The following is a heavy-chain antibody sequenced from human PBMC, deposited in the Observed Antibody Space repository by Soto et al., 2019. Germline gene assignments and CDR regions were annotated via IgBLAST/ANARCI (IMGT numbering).Heavy chain of an antibody. CDR2: ISSSSSTI. Sequence: VQLVQSGAEVKKPGASVKVSCKASGYTFSSYSMNWVRQAPGKGLEWVSYISSSSSTIYYADSVKGRFTISRDNAKNSLYLQMNSLRDEDTAVYYCARDRIYYYDSSGYPGPIDYWGQGTLVTVSS. CDR1: GYTFSSYS. V-gene: IGHV3-48*02. J-gene: IGHJ4*02. CDR3: ARDRIYYYDSSGYPGPIDY. D-gene: IGHD3-22*01.